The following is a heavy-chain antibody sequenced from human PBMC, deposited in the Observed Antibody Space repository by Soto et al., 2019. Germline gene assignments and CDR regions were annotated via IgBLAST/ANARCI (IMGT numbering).Heavy chain of an antibody. CDR1: GFIFSTYS. J-gene: IGHJ6*03. CDR3: AREMAFHMDV. CDR2: ISSAST. Sequence: GGSLRLSCAASGFIFSTYSMTWVRQAPGKGLEWVSSISSASTYADSVKGRFTISRDNAKNSLYLQMNSLRVEDTAVYYCAREMAFHMDVWGKGTTVTVSS. V-gene: IGHV3-21*01.